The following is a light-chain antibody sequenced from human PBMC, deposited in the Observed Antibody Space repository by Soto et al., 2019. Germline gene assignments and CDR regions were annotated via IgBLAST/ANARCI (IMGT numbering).Light chain of an antibody. J-gene: IGKJ1*01. Sequence: DSQMTQSPSSLAAAGGDRVPITCPASQSINNHLSWYKQRPGQAPEFLIYGAFNSQSGVPSRFSGSGSGADFTLTISSLQHDEFATCYCHQSYTTPRTFGQGTRVEF. V-gene: IGKV1-39*01. CDR1: QSINNH. CDR2: GAF. CDR3: HQSYTTPRT.